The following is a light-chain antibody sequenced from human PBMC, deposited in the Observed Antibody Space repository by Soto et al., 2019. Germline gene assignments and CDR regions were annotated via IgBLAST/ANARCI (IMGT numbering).Light chain of an antibody. CDR2: RNN. Sequence: QSALTQPPSASGTPGQRVTISCSGSSSNIGSNYVYWYQQLPGTAPKLLIYRNNQRPSGVPDRFSGSKSGTSASLANSGLRSEDEADYYCAAWDDSLSGLYVFGTGTKVTVL. J-gene: IGLJ1*01. CDR3: AAWDDSLSGLYV. CDR1: SSNIGSNY. V-gene: IGLV1-47*01.